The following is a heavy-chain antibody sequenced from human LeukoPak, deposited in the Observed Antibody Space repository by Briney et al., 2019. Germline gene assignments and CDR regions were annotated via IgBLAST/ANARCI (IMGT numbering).Heavy chain of an antibody. J-gene: IGHJ5*02. CDR3: ARDVSADYDFWSGYPKNWFDP. D-gene: IGHD3-3*01. CDR1: GGSISSGSYY. Sequence: SETLSFTCTVSGGSISSGSYYWSWIRQPAGKGLEWIGRIYTSGSTNYNPSLKSRVTISVDTSKNQFSLKLSSVTAADTAVYYCARDVSADYDFWSGYPKNWFDPWGQGTLVTVSS. CDR2: IYTSGST. V-gene: IGHV4-61*02.